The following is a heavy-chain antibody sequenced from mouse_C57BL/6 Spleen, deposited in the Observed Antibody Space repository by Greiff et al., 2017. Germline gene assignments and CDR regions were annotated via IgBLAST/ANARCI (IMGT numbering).Heavy chain of an antibody. Sequence: EVKVVESGGGLVQPGGSLRLSCAASGFTFTDYYMSWVRQPPGKALEWLGFIRNKANGYTTEYSASVKGRFTISRDNSQSILYLQMNALRAEDSATYYCARYKGSNLYYYAMDYWGQGTSVTVSS. CDR3: ARYKGSNLYYYAMDY. D-gene: IGHD2-5*01. CDR1: GFTFTDYY. J-gene: IGHJ4*01. CDR2: IRNKANGYTT. V-gene: IGHV7-3*01.